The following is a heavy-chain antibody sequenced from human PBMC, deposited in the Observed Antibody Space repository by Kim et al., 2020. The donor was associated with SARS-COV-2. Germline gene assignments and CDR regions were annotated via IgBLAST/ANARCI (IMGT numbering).Heavy chain of an antibody. CDR1: GYTLTELS. J-gene: IGHJ6*02. V-gene: IGHV1-24*01. CDR3: ATVSLSGVVVPAAMPAFPYYYYGMDV. Sequence: ASVKVSCKVSGYTLTELSMHWVRQAPGKGLEWMGGFDPEDGETIYAQKFQGRVTMTEDTSTDTAYMELSSLRSEDTAVYYCATVSLSGVVVPAAMPAFPYYYYGMDVWGQGTTVTVSS. CDR2: FDPEDGET. D-gene: IGHD2-2*01.